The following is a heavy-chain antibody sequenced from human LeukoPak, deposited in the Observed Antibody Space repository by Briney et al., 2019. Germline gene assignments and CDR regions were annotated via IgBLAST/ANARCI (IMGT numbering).Heavy chain of an antibody. CDR1: GYTFTSYD. Sequence: ASVKVSCKASGYTFTSYDINWVRQATGQGLEWMGWMNPNSGNTGYAQKFQGRVTMTRNTSISTAYMELSSLRSEDTAVYYCARSCSSTSCKHYYGMDVWGQGTTVTVSS. CDR3: ARSCSSTSCKHYYGMDV. J-gene: IGHJ6*02. V-gene: IGHV1-8*01. CDR2: MNPNSGNT. D-gene: IGHD2-2*01.